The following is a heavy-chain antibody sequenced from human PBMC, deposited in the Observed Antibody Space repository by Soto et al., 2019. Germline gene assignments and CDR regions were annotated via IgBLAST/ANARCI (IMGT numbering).Heavy chain of an antibody. Sequence: RLSCAASGFTFSSYGMHWVRQAPGKGLEWVAVISYDGSNKYYADSVKGRFTISRDNSKNTLYLQMNSLRAEDTAEYYCTNDFRSSTIFGVVILPAHCMHDWGQVITVTVS. CDR3: TNDFRSSTIFGVVILPAHCMHD. J-gene: IGHJ6*02. V-gene: IGHV3-30*18. D-gene: IGHD3-3*01. CDR1: GFTFSSYG. CDR2: ISYDGSNK.